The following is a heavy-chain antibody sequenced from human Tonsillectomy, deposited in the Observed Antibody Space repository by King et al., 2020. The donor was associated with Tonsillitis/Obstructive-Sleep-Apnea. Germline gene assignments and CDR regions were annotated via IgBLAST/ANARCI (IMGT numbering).Heavy chain of an antibody. J-gene: IGHJ4*02. CDR3: ARDSRVVAATRNDY. CDR1: VFTFRSYS. Sequence: VQLVESGGGLVKPGGSLSLSCAASVFTFRSYSMNWVRQAPGKGLEWGSSISSISSYILYADSVKGRFTSSGDNAKNSLYLQMNSLRAEDTAVYYCARDSRVVAATRNDYWGQGTLVTVSS. V-gene: IGHV3-21*01. D-gene: IGHD2-15*01. CDR2: ISSISSYI.